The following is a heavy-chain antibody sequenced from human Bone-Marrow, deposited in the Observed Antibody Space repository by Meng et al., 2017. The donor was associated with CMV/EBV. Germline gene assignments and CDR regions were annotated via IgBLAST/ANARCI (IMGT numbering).Heavy chain of an antibody. CDR1: GFTFSSYA. V-gene: IGHV3-30*04. J-gene: IGHJ4*02. CDR3: ARDWRYCSSTSCYAAFDY. CDR2: ISYDGSNK. Sequence: GESLKISCAASGFTFSSYAMHWVRQAPGKGLEWVAVISYDGSNKYYADSVKGRFTISRDNSKNTLYLQMNSLRAEDTAVYYCARDWRYCSSTSCYAAFDYWGQGTLVTVS. D-gene: IGHD2-2*01.